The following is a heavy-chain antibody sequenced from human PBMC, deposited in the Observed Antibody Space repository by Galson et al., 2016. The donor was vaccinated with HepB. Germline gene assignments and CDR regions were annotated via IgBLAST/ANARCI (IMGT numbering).Heavy chain of an antibody. J-gene: IGHJ3*02. CDR3: WSGYTSGI. V-gene: IGHV3-7*01. D-gene: IGHD6-19*01. CDR2: INEDGSRT. Sequence: SLRLSCAASGFRFSAYWLAWVRQAPGKGLEYVANINEDGSRTHYLDSAKGRFTISRDNAKNSVALQMGSLRTDDTALYYCWSGYTSGIWGQGTRVTVSS. CDR1: GFRFSAYW.